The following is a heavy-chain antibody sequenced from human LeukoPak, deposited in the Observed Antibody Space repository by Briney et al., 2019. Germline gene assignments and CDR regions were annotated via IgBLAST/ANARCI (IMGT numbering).Heavy chain of an antibody. CDR1: GGSISSYY. V-gene: IGHV4-59*01. CDR3: ARAYCSGGSCYSDY. D-gene: IGHD2-15*01. Sequence: WETVSLTCTVSGGSISSYYWSWIRQPPGKGLEWIGYIYYSGSTNYNPSLKSRVTISVDTSKNQFSLKLSSVTAADTAVYYCARAYCSGGSCYSDYWGQGTLVTVSS. J-gene: IGHJ4*02. CDR2: IYYSGST.